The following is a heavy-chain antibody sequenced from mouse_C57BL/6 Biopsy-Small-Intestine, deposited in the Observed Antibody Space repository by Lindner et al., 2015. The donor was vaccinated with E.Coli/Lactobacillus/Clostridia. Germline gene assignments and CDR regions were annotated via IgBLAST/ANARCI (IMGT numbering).Heavy chain of an antibody. Sequence: QLQESGARACEARAVSQVSPRTASGFNIKDYFMYWVKQRTEQGLEWIGRIDPEDGETKYAPKFQGKAAITTDTSSNTAYLLLNSLTSEDTAVYYCVSLLWLRRDAYWGQGTLVTVSA. CDR1: GFNIKDYF. V-gene: IGHV14-2*01. J-gene: IGHJ3*01. CDR2: IDPEDGET. CDR3: VSLLWLRRDAY. D-gene: IGHD2-2*01.